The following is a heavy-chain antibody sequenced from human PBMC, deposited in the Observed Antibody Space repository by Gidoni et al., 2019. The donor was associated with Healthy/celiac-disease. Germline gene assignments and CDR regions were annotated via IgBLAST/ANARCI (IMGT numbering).Heavy chain of an antibody. CDR2: ISSNGGST. Sequence: EVQLVESGGGLVQPGGSLRLSCSASGFTFSSYAMHWVRQAPGKGLEYVSAISSNGGSTYYADSVKGRFTISRDNSKNTLYLQMSSLRAEDTAVYYCVRSGWRAPFDYWGQGTLVTVSS. D-gene: IGHD6-19*01. CDR3: VRSGWRAPFDY. J-gene: IGHJ4*02. V-gene: IGHV3-64D*06. CDR1: GFTFSSYA.